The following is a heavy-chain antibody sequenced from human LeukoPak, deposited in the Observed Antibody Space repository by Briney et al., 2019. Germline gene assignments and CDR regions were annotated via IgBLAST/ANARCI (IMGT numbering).Heavy chain of an antibody. CDR3: AELGITMIGGV. J-gene: IGHJ6*04. Sequence: GGSLRLSCAASGFTFSSYSMNWVRQAPGKGLEWVSYVSSSGSTIYYADSVKGRFTISRDNAKNSLYLQMNSLRAEDTAVYYCAELGITMIGGVWGKGTTVTISS. CDR2: VSSSGSTI. V-gene: IGHV3-48*04. CDR1: GFTFSSYS. D-gene: IGHD3-10*02.